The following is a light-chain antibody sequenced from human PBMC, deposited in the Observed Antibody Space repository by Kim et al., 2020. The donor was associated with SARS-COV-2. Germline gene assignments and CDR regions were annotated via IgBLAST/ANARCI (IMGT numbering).Light chain of an antibody. CDR2: EVS. V-gene: IGLV2-8*01. Sequence: GQYVTISCTGTSSNVGGNNDVSWYQQPPGEPPKLIIYEVSKRPSGVPDRSAASKGGNAAPLTGSGLQAEDEADYYGTSYAGSNNVVFGGGTQLTVL. J-gene: IGLJ2*01. CDR1: SSNVGGNND. CDR3: TSYAGSNNVV.